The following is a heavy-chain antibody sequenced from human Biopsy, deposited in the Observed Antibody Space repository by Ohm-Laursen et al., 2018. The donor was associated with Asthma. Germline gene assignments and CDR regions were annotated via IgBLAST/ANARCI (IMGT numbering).Heavy chain of an antibody. CDR2: IYYSGRT. CDR3: ARGFRDISMAVLVITSDQMHFDY. Sequence: GTLSLTWFVSGDAMSTSGSYWGWIRQSPGKGLEWIGSIYYSGRTYYNPSLESRVTISADTSKNHFSLKVTSVTAADTAVYYCARGFRDISMAVLVITSDQMHFDYWGQGALVSVSS. J-gene: IGHJ4*02. CDR1: GDAMSTSGSY. D-gene: IGHD3-22*01. V-gene: IGHV4-39*02.